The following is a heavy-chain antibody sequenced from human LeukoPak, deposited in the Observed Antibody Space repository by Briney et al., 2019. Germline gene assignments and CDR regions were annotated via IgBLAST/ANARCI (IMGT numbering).Heavy chain of an antibody. CDR3: TRYTPGSGDWFDP. CDR2: IRGRADSYAA. CDR1: GLDFSGAD. Sequence: GGSLRLSCAASGLDFSGADIHWVRQAPGNGLEWLGRIRGRADSYAASYADSVRGRFAISRDNFKDTAYLQIHSLKTDDTAVYYGTRYTPGSGDWFDPWGQGTLVIVSS. J-gene: IGHJ5*02. D-gene: IGHD3-10*01. V-gene: IGHV3-73*01.